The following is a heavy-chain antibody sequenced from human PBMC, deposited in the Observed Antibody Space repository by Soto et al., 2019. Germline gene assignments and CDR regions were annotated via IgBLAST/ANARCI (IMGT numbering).Heavy chain of an antibody. CDR2: IKHTGDA. CDR3: AREGRIHWFDS. CDR1: GDSIKTETW. Sequence: PSETLSLTCAVSGDSIKTETWWSWLRQLPGTGLEWIGEIKHTGDANANPALRSRVSMSVDRTKNQFFLNLRSVSAADTAVYFCAREGRIHWFDSRGQGSLVTVSS. V-gene: IGHV4-4*02. J-gene: IGHJ5*01.